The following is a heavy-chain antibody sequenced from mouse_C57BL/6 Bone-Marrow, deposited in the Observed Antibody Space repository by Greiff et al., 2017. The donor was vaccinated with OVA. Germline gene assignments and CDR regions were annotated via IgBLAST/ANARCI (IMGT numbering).Heavy chain of an antibody. CDR1: GYTFTDYY. V-gene: IGHV1-26*01. Sequence: EVKLQESGPELVKPGASVKISCKASGYTFTDYYMNWVKQSHGKSLEWIGDINPNNGGTSYNQKFKVKATLTVATSSSTASIELRSLTSEDSAVYYCARFEVGRYWYFDVWGTGTTVTVSS. D-gene: IGHD4-1*01. CDR3: ARFEVGRYWYFDV. J-gene: IGHJ1*03. CDR2: INPNNGGT.